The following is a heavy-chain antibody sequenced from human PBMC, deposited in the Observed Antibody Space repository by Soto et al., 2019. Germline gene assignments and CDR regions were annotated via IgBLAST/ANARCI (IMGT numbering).Heavy chain of an antibody. D-gene: IGHD3-9*01. Sequence: PSETLSLTCAVYGGSFSGYYWSWIRQPPGKGLEWIGEINHSGSTNYNPSLKSRVTISVDTSKNQFSLKLSSVTAADTAVYYCARGSMYYDILTGYYRRYYYGMDVWGQGTTVTVS. J-gene: IGHJ6*02. V-gene: IGHV4-34*01. CDR1: GGSFSGYY. CDR3: ARGSMYYDILTGYYRRYYYGMDV. CDR2: INHSGST.